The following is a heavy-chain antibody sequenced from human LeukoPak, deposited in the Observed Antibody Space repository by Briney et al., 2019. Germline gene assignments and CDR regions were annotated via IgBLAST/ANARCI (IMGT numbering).Heavy chain of an antibody. CDR3: AREWGLRYFDWLLPLDP. CDR2: IYTSGST. D-gene: IGHD3-9*01. V-gene: IGHV4-4*07. Sequence: SETLSLTCTVSGGSISSYYWSWIRQPAGKGLEWIGSIYTSGSTNYNPSLKSRVTMSVDTSKNQFSLKLSSVTAADTAVYYCAREWGLRYFDWLLPLDPWGQGTLVTVSS. CDR1: GGSISSYY. J-gene: IGHJ5*02.